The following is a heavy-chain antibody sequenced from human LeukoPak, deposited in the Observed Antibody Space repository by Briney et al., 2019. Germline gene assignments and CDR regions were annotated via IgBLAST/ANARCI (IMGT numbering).Heavy chain of an antibody. CDR2: IRYDGSNK. D-gene: IGHD3-22*01. Sequence: GGSLRLSCAASGFTFSSYEMNWVRQAPGKGLEWVAFIRYDGSNKYYADSVKGRFTISRDNSKNTLYLQMNSLRAEDTAVYYCAKSSRHYDSSGYDDAFDIWGQGTMVTVSS. CDR1: GFTFSSYE. CDR3: AKSSRHYDSSGYDDAFDI. V-gene: IGHV3-30*02. J-gene: IGHJ3*02.